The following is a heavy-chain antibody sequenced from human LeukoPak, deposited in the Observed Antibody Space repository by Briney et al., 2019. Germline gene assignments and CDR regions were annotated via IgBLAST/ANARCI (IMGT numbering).Heavy chain of an antibody. CDR3: ARGYDYVWGSYGYNWFDP. CDR1: GGTFSSYA. V-gene: IGHV1-69*01. J-gene: IGHJ5*02. CDR2: IIPIFGTA. Sequence: GSSVKVSCKASGGTFSSYAISWVRQAPGQGLEWMGGIIPIFGTANYAQKFQGRVTITADESTSTAYMELRSLRSDDTAVYYCARGYDYVWGSYGYNWFDPWGQGTLVTVSS. D-gene: IGHD3-16*01.